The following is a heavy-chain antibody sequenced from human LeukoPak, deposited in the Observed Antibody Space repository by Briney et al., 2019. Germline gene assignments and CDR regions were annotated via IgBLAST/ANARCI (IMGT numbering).Heavy chain of an antibody. V-gene: IGHV3-7*05. CDR2: IKEDGSEK. Sequence: GGSLRLSCAASGFTFSIYWMSWVRQAPGKGLEWVANIKEDGSEKYYVDSVKGRFTISRDNAKNPLFLQMNSLRVEDTAVYYCARETRTLYSNWGQGTLVTVSS. J-gene: IGHJ4*02. CDR1: GFTFSIYW. CDR3: ARETRTLYSN. D-gene: IGHD3-3*01.